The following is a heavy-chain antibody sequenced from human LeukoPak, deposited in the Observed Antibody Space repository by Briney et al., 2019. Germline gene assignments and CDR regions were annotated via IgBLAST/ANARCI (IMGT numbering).Heavy chain of an antibody. J-gene: IGHJ4*02. V-gene: IGHV3-20*04. Sequence: GGSLRLSCEDSGFTFSDYGLSWVRQAPGKGLEWVAGINWSGDNTFYADSVKGRFTISRDNTKKTLYLQMNNLRGEDTATYYCARDLSSNWNNLAYWGQGTLVTVSS. D-gene: IGHD1/OR15-1a*01. CDR3: ARDLSSNWNNLAY. CDR1: GFTFSDYG. CDR2: INWSGDNT.